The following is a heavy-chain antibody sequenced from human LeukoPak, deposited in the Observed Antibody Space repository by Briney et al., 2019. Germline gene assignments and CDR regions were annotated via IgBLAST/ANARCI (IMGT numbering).Heavy chain of an antibody. Sequence: SETLSLTCTVSGGSISPYYWSWIRQPAGKGLEWIGRIHSSGTTHYNPSLRSRVTLSIDTSKNQFSLKLSSVTAADTAVYYCGRLNLPAVSGAFDYWGQGTLVTVSS. J-gene: IGHJ4*02. CDR2: IHSSGTT. D-gene: IGHD2-2*01. CDR3: GRLNLPAVSGAFDY. V-gene: IGHV4-4*07. CDR1: GGSISPYY.